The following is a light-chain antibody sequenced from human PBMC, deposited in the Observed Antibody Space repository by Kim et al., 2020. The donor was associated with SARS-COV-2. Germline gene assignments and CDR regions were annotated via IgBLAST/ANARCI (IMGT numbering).Light chain of an antibody. V-gene: IGKV3-15*01. CDR3: QQYNNWPWWT. CDR1: QSVSSN. CDR2: GAS. J-gene: IGKJ1*01. Sequence: EIVMTQSPATLSVSPGERATLSCRASQSVSSNLAWYRQKPGQAPRLLIYGASTRATGIPARFSGSGSGTEFTLTISSLQSEDFAVYYCQQYNNWPWWTFGQGTKVEIK.